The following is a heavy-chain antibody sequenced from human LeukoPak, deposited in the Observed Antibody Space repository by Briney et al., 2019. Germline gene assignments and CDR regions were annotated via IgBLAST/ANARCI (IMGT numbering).Heavy chain of an antibody. Sequence: GGSLRLSCAASGFTFSSYAMSWVRQAPGKGLEWVANIKQDGSEKYYVDSVKGRFTISRDNAKNSLYPQMNSLRAEDTAVYYCARFCSGGSCFYNWGQGTLVTVSS. CDR2: IKQDGSEK. D-gene: IGHD2-15*01. V-gene: IGHV3-7*03. CDR1: GFTFSSYA. J-gene: IGHJ4*02. CDR3: ARFCSGGSCFYN.